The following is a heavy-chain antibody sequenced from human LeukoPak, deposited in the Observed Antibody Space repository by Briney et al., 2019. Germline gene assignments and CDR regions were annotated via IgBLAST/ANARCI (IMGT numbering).Heavy chain of an antibody. V-gene: IGHV4-30-4*01. CDR2: IYYSGST. Sequence: SSETLSLTCSVSGGYISSYYRSWIRQPPGKGLEWIGYIYYSGSTYYNPSLKSRVTISVDTSKNQFSLKLSSVTAADTAVYYCARESSGGATVFDYWGQGTLVTVSS. J-gene: IGHJ4*02. CDR3: ARESSGGATVFDY. CDR1: GGYISSYY. D-gene: IGHD2-15*01.